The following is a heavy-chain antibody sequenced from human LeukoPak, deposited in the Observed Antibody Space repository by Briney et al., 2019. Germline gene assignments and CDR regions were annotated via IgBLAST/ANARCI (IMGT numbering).Heavy chain of an antibody. CDR1: GYTFTNYY. CDR2: INPGGRST. CDR3: GGTYYYDSSGYYWFLVY. Sequence: ASVKVSCKASGYTFTNYYIHWVRQAPGQGLEWMGIINPGGRSTSYAQKFQGRVTITADKSTSTAYMELSSLRSEDTAVYYCGGTYYYDSSGYYWFLVYWGQGTLVTVSS. V-gene: IGHV1-46*01. D-gene: IGHD3-22*01. J-gene: IGHJ4*02.